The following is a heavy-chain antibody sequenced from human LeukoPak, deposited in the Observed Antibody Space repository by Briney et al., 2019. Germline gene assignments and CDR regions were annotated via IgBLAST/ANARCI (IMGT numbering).Heavy chain of an antibody. J-gene: IGHJ4*02. D-gene: IGHD3-3*01. CDR1: GGSISSGGYS. CDR2: IYHSGST. CDR3: ARAALLKYDFWSGYYDY. V-gene: IGHV4-30-2*02. Sequence: SETLSLTCAVSGGSISSGGYSWSWIRQPPGKGLEWIGYIYHSGSTYYNPSLKSRVTISVDRSKNQFSLKLSSVTAADTAVYYCARAALLKYDFWSGYYDYWGQGTLVTVSS.